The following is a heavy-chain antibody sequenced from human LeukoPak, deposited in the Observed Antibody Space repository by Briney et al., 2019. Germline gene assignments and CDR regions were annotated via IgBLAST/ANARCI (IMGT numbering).Heavy chain of an antibody. V-gene: IGHV4-59*01. Sequence: GSLRLSCAASGFTFSSYSMNWIRQPPGKGLEWIGYIYYSGSTNYNPSLKSRVTISVDTSKNQFSLKLSSVTAADTAVYYCARAETGYSSGWYGYYFDYWGQGTLVTVSS. CDR1: GFTFSSYS. D-gene: IGHD6-19*01. CDR3: ARAETGYSSGWYGYYFDY. J-gene: IGHJ4*02. CDR2: IYYSGST.